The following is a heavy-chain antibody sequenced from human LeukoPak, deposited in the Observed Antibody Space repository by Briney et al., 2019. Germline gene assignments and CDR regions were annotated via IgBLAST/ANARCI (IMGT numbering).Heavy chain of an antibody. V-gene: IGHV1-18*01. CDR3: ARDGRDSGGYYYYYGMDV. D-gene: IGHD3-22*01. CDR2: ISAYNGNT. J-gene: IGHJ6*02. Sequence: ASVKVSCKASGYTFTSYGISWVRQAPGQGLEWMGWISAYNGNTNYAQKLQGRVTMTTDTSTSTAYMELRSLRSDDTAVYYCARDGRDSGGYYYYYGMDVWGQGTTVTVSS. CDR1: GYTFTSYG.